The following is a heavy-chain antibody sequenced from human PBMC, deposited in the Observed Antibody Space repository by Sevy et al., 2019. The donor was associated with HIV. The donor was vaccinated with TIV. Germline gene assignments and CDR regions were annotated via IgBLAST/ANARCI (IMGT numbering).Heavy chain of an antibody. J-gene: IGHJ4*02. D-gene: IGHD1-26*01. CDR3: TAGVGASDFDY. CDR2: IKSKTEGATR. Sequence: GGYLRLSCAASGFTFSNALMSWVRQAPGKGLEWVGRIKSKTEGATRDFAAPVKGRLLISRDDSRNTVYLQMNSLKTEDTAVYYCTAGVGASDFDYWGQGTLVTVSS. V-gene: IGHV3-15*01. CDR1: GFTFSNAL.